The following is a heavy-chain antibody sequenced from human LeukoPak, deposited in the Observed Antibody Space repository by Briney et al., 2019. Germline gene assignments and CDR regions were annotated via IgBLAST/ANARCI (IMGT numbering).Heavy chain of an antibody. J-gene: IGHJ6*02. Sequence: SETLSLTCTVSGGSISSSSYYWGWIRQPPGKGLEWIGSIYYSGSTYYNPSLKSRVTISVDTSKNQFSLKLSSVTAADTAVYYCARGGCSSTSCYYYYYNGMDVWGQGTTVTVSS. CDR2: IYYSGST. CDR3: ARGGCSSTSCYYYYYNGMDV. V-gene: IGHV4-39*07. D-gene: IGHD2-2*01. CDR1: GGSISSSSYY.